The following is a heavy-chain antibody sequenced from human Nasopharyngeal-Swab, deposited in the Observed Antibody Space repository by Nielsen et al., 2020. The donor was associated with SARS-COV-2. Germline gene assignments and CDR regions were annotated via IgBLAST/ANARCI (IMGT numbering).Heavy chain of an antibody. CDR1: GFTFSSYS. V-gene: IGHV3-23*01. Sequence: GESLKISCAASGFTFSSYSMSWVRQAPGKGLEWVSAISGSGGSTYYAESEKGRFTISRDNSKNTMYLQMNSLRAEDTAVYYCAKSKIMITFGGARDYFDYWGQGTLVTVSS. D-gene: IGHD3-16*01. CDR2: ISGSGGST. J-gene: IGHJ4*02. CDR3: AKSKIMITFGGARDYFDY.